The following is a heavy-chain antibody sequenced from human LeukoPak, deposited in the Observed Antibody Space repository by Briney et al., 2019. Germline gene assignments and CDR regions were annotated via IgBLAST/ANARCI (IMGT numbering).Heavy chain of an antibody. J-gene: IGHJ4*02. V-gene: IGHV1-2*02. CDR1: GYRFTGYY. CDR3: ARDLDRGVMGYFDY. D-gene: IGHD3-10*01. Sequence: ASVKVSCKASGYRFTGYYMHWVRQAPGQGLEWTGWINCNSGGTKFSQKFQGRVTMTRDTSTRTAYMELSSLNYDDTAVYYCARDLDRGVMGYFDYWGQGTLVTVSS. CDR2: INCNSGGT.